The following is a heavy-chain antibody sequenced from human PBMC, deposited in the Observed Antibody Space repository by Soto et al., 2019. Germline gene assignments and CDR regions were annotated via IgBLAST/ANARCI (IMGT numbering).Heavy chain of an antibody. D-gene: IGHD6-13*01. CDR2: TYYRSKWYN. CDR1: GDSVSGNSAA. V-gene: IGHV6-1*01. Sequence: PSQTLSLTCAISGDSVSGNSAAWNLIRQSPSRGLEWLGRTYYRSKWYNDYAVSVKSRITINPDTSKNQFSLQLNSVTPEDTAVHYCARDKAAAGKYYYYYYGMDVWGQGTTVTVSS. CDR3: ARDKAAAGKYYYYYYGMDV. J-gene: IGHJ6*02.